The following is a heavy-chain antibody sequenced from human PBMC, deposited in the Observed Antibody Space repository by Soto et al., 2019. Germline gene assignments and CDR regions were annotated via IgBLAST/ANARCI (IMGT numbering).Heavy chain of an antibody. Sequence: VQLLESGGGLVQPGGSLRLSCGASGFTFSDNAMTWVRQAPGKGLEWVSSMSDDGDSTYYADSVKGRFTISRGNSKDTLFLQMNSLGAEDAAVYYCAQSLSSAVNYGLDVWGQGTSVTVSS. D-gene: IGHD2-2*01. V-gene: IGHV3-23*01. CDR1: GFTFSDNA. CDR3: AQSLSSAVNYGLDV. J-gene: IGHJ6*02. CDR2: MSDDGDST.